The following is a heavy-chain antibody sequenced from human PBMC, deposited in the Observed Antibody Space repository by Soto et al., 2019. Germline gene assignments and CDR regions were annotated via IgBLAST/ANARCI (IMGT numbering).Heavy chain of an antibody. CDR3: AKAGYTGYSSGWYGGDWFDP. V-gene: IGHV3-23*01. CDR1: GFTFSSYA. D-gene: IGHD6-19*01. CDR2: ISGSGGST. J-gene: IGHJ5*02. Sequence: EVQLLESGGGLVQPGGSLRLSCAASGFTFSSYAMSWVRQAPGKGLEWVSAISGSGGSTYYADSVKGRFTISRVNSKNTLYLQMNSLRAEDTAVYYCAKAGYTGYSSGWYGGDWFDPWGQGTLVTVSS.